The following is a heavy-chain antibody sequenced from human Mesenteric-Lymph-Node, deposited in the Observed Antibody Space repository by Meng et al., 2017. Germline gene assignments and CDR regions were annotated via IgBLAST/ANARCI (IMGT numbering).Heavy chain of an antibody. CDR1: GYTFSKYW. CDR2: IYPGDSDT. Sequence: KVSCKISGYTFSKYWIGWARQMSGKGLEWMGIIYPGDSDTRYSPSFRGQVTISVDTSITTAYLQWSSLKASDTAMYYCAAMVGAKNWFDPWGHGTLVTVSS. D-gene: IGHD1-26*01. V-gene: IGHV5-51*01. CDR3: AAMVGAKNWFDP. J-gene: IGHJ5*02.